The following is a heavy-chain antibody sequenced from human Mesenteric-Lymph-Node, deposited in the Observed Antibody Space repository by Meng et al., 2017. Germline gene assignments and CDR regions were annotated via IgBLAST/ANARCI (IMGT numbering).Heavy chain of an antibody. Sequence: QVQLVQSGAEVKKPGSSVKVSCKASGGTFSSYAISWVRQAPGQGLEWMGGIIPIFGTANYAQKFQGRVTITADESTSTAYMELSSLRSEDTAVYYCASRPNDYGDYATAPMYYFDYWGQGTLVTVSS. CDR3: ASRPNDYGDYATAPMYYFDY. CDR1: GGTFSSYA. CDR2: IIPIFGTA. V-gene: IGHV1-69*01. D-gene: IGHD4-17*01. J-gene: IGHJ4*02.